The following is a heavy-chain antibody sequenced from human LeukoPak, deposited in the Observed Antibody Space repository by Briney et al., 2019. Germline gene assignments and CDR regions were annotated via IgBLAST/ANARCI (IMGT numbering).Heavy chain of an antibody. CDR1: GVSISSSYSY. CDR2: IYYTGNT. CDR3: AGLIRPGWFDP. V-gene: IGHV4-39*01. Sequence: SETLSLTCTVSGVSISSSYSYWGWIRQPPGMGLEWIGSIYYTGNTYYNASLKSRVTISVDTSKNQFSLKLSSVTAADTAVYYCAGLIRPGWFDPWGQGTLVTVSS. J-gene: IGHJ5*02. D-gene: IGHD1-14*01.